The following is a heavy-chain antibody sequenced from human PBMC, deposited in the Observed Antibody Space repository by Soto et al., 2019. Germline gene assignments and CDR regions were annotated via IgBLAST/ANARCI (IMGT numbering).Heavy chain of an antibody. CDR3: ARDRSSGWFDY. V-gene: IGHV4-31*03. CDR1: GGSISSGGYY. D-gene: IGHD6-19*01. CDR2: IYYSGST. J-gene: IGHJ4*02. Sequence: QVQLQESGPGLVKPSQTLSLTCTVSGGSISSGGYYWSWIRQHPGKGLEWIGYIYYSGSTYYNPSLKIRVTISVDTSKNQCSLKLSSVTAADTAVYYCARDRSSGWFDYWGQGTLVTVSS.